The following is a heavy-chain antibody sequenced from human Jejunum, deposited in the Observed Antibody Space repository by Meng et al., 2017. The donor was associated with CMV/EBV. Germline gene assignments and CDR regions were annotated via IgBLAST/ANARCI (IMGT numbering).Heavy chain of an antibody. CDR2: IKQDGGEK. CDR1: GFSFSNYW. Sequence: SGFSFSNYWMDWVRQTPGKGLEWVANIKQDGGEKYYVDSVEGRFTISRDNAKNSLYLQMNSLRAEDTAVYSCARSAPYVYSSPGVWGQGTTVTVSS. V-gene: IGHV3-7*01. CDR3: ARSAPYVYSSPGV. J-gene: IGHJ6*02. D-gene: IGHD6-19*01.